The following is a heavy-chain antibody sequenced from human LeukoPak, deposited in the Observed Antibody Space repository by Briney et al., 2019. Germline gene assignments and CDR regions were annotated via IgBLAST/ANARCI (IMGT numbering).Heavy chain of an antibody. CDR2: INHSGST. CDR1: GGSFSGYY. V-gene: IGHV4-34*01. Sequence: SETLSLTCAVYGGSFSGYYWSWIRQPPGKGLEWIGEINHSGSTNYNPSLKSRRTISVDTSKNQFSLKLSSVTAADTAVYYCASATIDYYDSSGYYRSPFDYWGQGTLVTVSS. CDR3: ASATIDYYDSSGYYRSPFDY. J-gene: IGHJ4*02. D-gene: IGHD3-22*01.